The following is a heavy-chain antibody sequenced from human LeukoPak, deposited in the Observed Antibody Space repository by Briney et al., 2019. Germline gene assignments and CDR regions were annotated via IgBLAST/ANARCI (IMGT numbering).Heavy chain of an antibody. V-gene: IGHV1-69*13. Sequence: SVKVSCKAPGGTFSSYAISWVRQAPGQGLEWMGGIIPIFGTANYAQKFQGRVTITADESTSTAYMELSSLRSEDTAVYYCATHRPRCSSTSCYEGGQNWFDPWGQGTLVTVSS. CDR2: IIPIFGTA. CDR3: ATHRPRCSSTSCYEGGQNWFDP. CDR1: GGTFSSYA. D-gene: IGHD2-2*01. J-gene: IGHJ5*02.